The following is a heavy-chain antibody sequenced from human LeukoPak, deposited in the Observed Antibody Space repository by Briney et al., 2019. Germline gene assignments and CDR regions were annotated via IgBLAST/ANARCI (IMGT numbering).Heavy chain of an antibody. Sequence: GGSLRLSCAASGFTFSSYSMNWVRQAPGKGLEWVSTISGSADSTYSADSVKGRFTISRDNSKNTLYLQMNGLRADDTAVYYCAKDRVVRGVMGRDDYWGQGTLVTVSS. CDR3: AKDRVVRGVMGRDDY. CDR2: ISGSADST. J-gene: IGHJ4*02. V-gene: IGHV3-23*01. D-gene: IGHD3-10*01. CDR1: GFTFSSYS.